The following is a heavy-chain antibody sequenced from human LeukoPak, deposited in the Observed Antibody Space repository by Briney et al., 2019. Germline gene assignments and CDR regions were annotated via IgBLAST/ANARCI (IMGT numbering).Heavy chain of an antibody. CDR1: GGSISSYY. Sequence: SETLSLTCTVSGGSISSYYWSWIRQPPGKGLEWIGYIHYSGRTNYNPSLKSRVTISVDTSKNQFSLKLSSVTAADTAVFYCARDRYGDYQFDYWGQGTLVTVSS. CDR2: IHYSGRT. V-gene: IGHV4-59*01. J-gene: IGHJ4*02. CDR3: ARDRYGDYQFDY. D-gene: IGHD4-17*01.